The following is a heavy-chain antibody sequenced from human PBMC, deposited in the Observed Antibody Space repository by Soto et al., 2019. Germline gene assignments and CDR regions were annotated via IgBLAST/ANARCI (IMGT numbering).Heavy chain of an antibody. CDR3: AKPGGGSGSYYNQNFDY. CDR1: GFTFSSYG. V-gene: IGHV3-23*01. D-gene: IGHD3-10*01. J-gene: IGHJ4*02. CDR2: IRGSGGST. Sequence: GGSLRLSCAASGFTFSSYGMHWVRQAPGKGLEWVSGIRGSGGSTYYADSVKGRFTISRDNSKNTLYLQMNSLRAEDTAVYYCAKPGGGSGSYYNQNFDYWGQGTPVTVSS.